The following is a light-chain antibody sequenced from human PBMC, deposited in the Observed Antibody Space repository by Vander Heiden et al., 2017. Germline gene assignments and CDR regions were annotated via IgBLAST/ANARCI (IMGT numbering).Light chain of an antibody. CDR3: QTWGTGIRV. J-gene: IGLJ3*02. Sequence: QLVLTQSPSASASLGASVKLTCTLSSGHSSYAIAWHQQQPEKGPRYLVKLSSDGSHSKGDGIPDRFSGSSSGAERYLTISSLQSEDEADYYCQTWGTGIRVFGGGTKLTVL. CDR1: SGHSSYA. V-gene: IGLV4-69*01. CDR2: LSSDGSH.